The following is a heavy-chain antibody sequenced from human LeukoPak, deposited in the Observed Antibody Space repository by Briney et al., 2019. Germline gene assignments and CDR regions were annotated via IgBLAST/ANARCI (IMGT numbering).Heavy chain of an antibody. V-gene: IGHV1-3*03. D-gene: IGHD3-9*01. CDR2: INACNGNT. CDR3: ARGGRSIRYFDWSSFDP. CDR1: GYTFTSYA. Sequence: ASVKVSCKASGYTFTSYAMHWVCQAPGQRLEWMGWINACNGNTKYSQEFQGRVTITRDTSASTAYMELSSLRSEDMAVYYCARGGRSIRYFDWSSFDPWGQGTLVTVSS. J-gene: IGHJ5*02.